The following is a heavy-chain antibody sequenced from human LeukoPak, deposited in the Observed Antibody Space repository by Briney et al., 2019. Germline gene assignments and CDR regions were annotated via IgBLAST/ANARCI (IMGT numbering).Heavy chain of an antibody. CDR1: GFTFSGSA. CDR2: IRSKANSYAT. J-gene: IGHJ4*02. V-gene: IGHV3-73*01. D-gene: IGHD3-9*01. Sequence: GGSLRLSWAASGFTFSGSAMHWVRQASGKGLEWVGRIRSKANSYATAYAASVEGRFTISRDDSKNTAYLQTNSLKTEDTAVYYCTTPYYDVLTGYYGYWGQGTLVTVSS. CDR3: TTPYYDVLTGYYGY.